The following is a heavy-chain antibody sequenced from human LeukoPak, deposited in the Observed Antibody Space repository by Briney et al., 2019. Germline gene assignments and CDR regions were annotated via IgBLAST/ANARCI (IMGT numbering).Heavy chain of an antibody. V-gene: IGHV1-69*05. Sequence: GSSVKVSCKASGGTFSSYAISWVRQAPGQGLEWMGGIIPIFGTANYAQKFQGRVTITTDESTSTAYMELSSLRSEDTAVYYCARDRAGISYISYYYYYGMDVWGQGTTVTVSS. CDR2: IIPIFGTA. D-gene: IGHD6-19*01. CDR3: ARDRAGISYISYYYYYGMDV. J-gene: IGHJ6*02. CDR1: GGTFSSYA.